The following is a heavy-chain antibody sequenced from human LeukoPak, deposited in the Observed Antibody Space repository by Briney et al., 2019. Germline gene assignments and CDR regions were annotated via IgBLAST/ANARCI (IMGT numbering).Heavy chain of an antibody. J-gene: IGHJ4*02. D-gene: IGHD4-17*01. CDR3: ARGRGAYGDRRGIDY. Sequence: MPSETLSLTCAVYGGSSSGYYWSWIRQPPGKGLEWIGEINHSGSTNYNPSLKSRVTISVDTSKNQFSLKLSSVTAADTAVYYCARGRGAYGDRRGIDYWGQGTPVTVSS. V-gene: IGHV4-34*01. CDR2: INHSGST. CDR1: GGSSSGYY.